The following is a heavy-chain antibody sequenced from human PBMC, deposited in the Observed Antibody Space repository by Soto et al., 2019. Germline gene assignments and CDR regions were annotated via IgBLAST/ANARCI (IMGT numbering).Heavy chain of an antibody. Sequence: QVQLQESGPGLVKPSETLSLTCTVSGGSISSYYWSWIRQPPGKGLEWIGYIYYSGSTNYNPSLKSRVTISVDTSKNQCSLKLSSVTAADTAVYYCARQTTVVTPYYGMDVWGQGTTVTVSS. CDR1: GGSISSYY. V-gene: IGHV4-59*08. D-gene: IGHD4-17*01. CDR3: ARQTTVVTPYYGMDV. J-gene: IGHJ6*02. CDR2: IYYSGST.